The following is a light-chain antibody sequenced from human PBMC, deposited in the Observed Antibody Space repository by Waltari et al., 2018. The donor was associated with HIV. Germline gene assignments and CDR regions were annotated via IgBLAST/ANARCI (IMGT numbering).Light chain of an antibody. Sequence: SYVLTQPPSVSVAPGQPARLTCGGNNIGIKRLPWYQQKPGQAPLLVLFADSDRPSGTPERFSGSNSGNTATLTISRVEAGDEADYYCQVWDSSSDVVFGGGTKLTVL. V-gene: IGLV3-21*02. CDR2: ADS. CDR1: NIGIKR. CDR3: QVWDSSSDVV. J-gene: IGLJ2*01.